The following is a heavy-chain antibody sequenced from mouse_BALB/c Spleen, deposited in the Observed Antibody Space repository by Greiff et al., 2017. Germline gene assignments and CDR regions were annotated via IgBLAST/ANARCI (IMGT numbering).Heavy chain of an antibody. V-gene: IGHV5-4*02. CDR1: GFTFSDYY. CDR2: ISDGGSYT. CDR3: AKDGGLRRWFAY. D-gene: IGHD2-4*01. Sequence: EVKVVESGGGLVKPGGSLKLSCAASGFTFSDYYMYWVRQTPEKRLEWVATISDGGSYTYYPDSVKGRFTISRDNAKNNLYLQMSSLKSEDTAVYYGAKDGGLRRWFAYWGQGTLVTVSA. J-gene: IGHJ3*01.